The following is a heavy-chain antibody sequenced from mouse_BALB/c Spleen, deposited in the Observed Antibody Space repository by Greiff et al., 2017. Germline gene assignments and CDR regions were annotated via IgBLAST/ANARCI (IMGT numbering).Heavy chain of an antibody. CDR1: GFTFSSYG. D-gene: IGHD1-1*01. Sequence: DVMLVESGGGLVQPGGSLKLSCAASGFTFSSYGMSWVRQTPDKRLELVATINSNGGSTYYPDSVKGRFTISRDNAKNTLYLQMSSLKSEDTAMYYCARGPYYGSSYEAWFAYWGQGTLVTVSA. V-gene: IGHV5-6-3*01. CDR3: ARGPYYGSSYEAWFAY. CDR2: INSNGGST. J-gene: IGHJ3*01.